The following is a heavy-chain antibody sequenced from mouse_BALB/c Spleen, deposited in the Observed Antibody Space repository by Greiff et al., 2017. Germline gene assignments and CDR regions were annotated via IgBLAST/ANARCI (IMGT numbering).Heavy chain of an antibody. J-gene: IGHJ2*01. D-gene: IGHD1-1*01. V-gene: IGHV5-17*02. CDR3: ARRAGFYYGSSPQYYFDY. CDR2: ISSGSSTI. Sequence: EVKLMESGGGLVKPGGSLKLSCAASGFAFSSFGMHWVRQAPEKGLEWVAYISSGSSTIYYADTVKGRFTISRDNPKNTLFLQMTSLRSEDTAMYYCARRAGFYYGSSPQYYFDYWGQGTTLTVSS. CDR1: GFAFSSFG.